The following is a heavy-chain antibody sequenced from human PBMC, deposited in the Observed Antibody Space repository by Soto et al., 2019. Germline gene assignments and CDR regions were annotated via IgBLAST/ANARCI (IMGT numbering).Heavy chain of an antibody. CDR2: ISDSGGST. CDR3: VTGRQVVINMFFDS. D-gene: IGHD3-22*01. J-gene: IGHJ4*02. CDR1: GFTFSSGLSFSNFA. Sequence: EVQLVESGGGLVEPGGSRRLSCAASGFTFSSGLSFSNFALSWVRQAPGKGLEWVSGISDSGGSTYYADSVKGRFTISRDNSENTVYLQMNSLRTADTAVYYPVTGRQVVINMFFDSWGQGTLVTVSS. V-gene: IGHV3-23*04.